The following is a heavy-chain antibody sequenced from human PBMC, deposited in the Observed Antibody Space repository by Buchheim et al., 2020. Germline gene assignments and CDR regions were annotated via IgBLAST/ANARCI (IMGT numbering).Heavy chain of an antibody. CDR1: GFTFSSYA. J-gene: IGHJ6*02. CDR3: AKGQGIAAAVWPSGMDV. Sequence: QVQLVESGGGVVQPGRSLRLSCAASGFTFSSYAMHWVRQAPGKGLEWVAVISYDGSNKYYADSVKGRFTISRDNSKNTLYLQMNSLRAEDTAVYYCAKGQGIAAAVWPSGMDVWGQGTT. D-gene: IGHD6-13*01. CDR2: ISYDGSNK. V-gene: IGHV3-30-3*01.